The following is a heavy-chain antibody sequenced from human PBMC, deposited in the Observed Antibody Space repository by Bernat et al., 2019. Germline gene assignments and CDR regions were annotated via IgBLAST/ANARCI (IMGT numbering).Heavy chain of an antibody. Sequence: QLQLQESGPGLVKPSETLPLTCTVSGGSISSTTYYWGWIRQPPGKGLEWIGSIYYSGSTYYNPSLKSRVTISVDTSNNQFSLKLSSVTAADTAVYYCARHDGSYYVNWFDPWGQGTLVTVSS. CDR3: ARHDGSYYVNWFDP. D-gene: IGHD1-26*01. V-gene: IGHV4-39*01. CDR2: IYYSGST. CDR1: GGSISSTTYY. J-gene: IGHJ5*02.